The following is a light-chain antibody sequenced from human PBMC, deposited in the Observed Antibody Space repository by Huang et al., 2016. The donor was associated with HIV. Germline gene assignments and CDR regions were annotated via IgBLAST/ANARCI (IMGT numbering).Light chain of an antibody. V-gene: IGKV3-11*01. CDR3: QQRKYWPPIT. CDR1: QSVNSY. Sequence: ETVLTQSPATLSLSPGERATLSCRASQSVNSYLAWYQQKPCQTPRLLFYDASNRATGIPARFSGSGSGTDFTLTISSLEPEDFAVYYCQQRKYWPPITFGQGTRLEIK. J-gene: IGKJ5*01. CDR2: DAS.